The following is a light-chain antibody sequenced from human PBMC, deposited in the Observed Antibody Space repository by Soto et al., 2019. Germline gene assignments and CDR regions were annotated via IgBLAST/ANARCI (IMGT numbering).Light chain of an antibody. CDR2: GAS. Sequence: EIVLTQSPVTLSVSPGERATLSRRASQSVSSNLAWYQQSPGQAPRLLIYGASTRAAGIPARFSGSGSGTEFTLTISSLQSEDFALYYCQQYNYWPPLTFGGGTKVEIK. CDR3: QQYNYWPPLT. J-gene: IGKJ4*01. CDR1: QSVSSN. V-gene: IGKV3-15*01.